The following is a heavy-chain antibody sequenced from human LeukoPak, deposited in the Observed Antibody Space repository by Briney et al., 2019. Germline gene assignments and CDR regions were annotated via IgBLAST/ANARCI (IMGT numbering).Heavy chain of an antibody. D-gene: IGHD2-2*01. V-gene: IGHV3-20*04. Sequence: PGGSLRLSCAASGFTFDDCGMSWVRQAPGKGLEWVSGINWNGGSTGYADSVKGRFTISRDNAKNSLYLQMNSLRAEDTALYYCARAVASIVVVPAATLNAFDIWGQGTMVTVSS. CDR2: INWNGGST. J-gene: IGHJ3*02. CDR3: ARAVASIVVVPAATLNAFDI. CDR1: GFTFDDCG.